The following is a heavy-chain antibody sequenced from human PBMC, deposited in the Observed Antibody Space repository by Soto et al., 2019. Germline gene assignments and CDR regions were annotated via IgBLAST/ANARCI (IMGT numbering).Heavy chain of an antibody. D-gene: IGHD6-13*01. CDR3: ARDDSSSWYRTHYYYYGMDV. CDR1: GFTFSSYG. V-gene: IGHV3-33*01. Sequence: GGSLRLSCAASGFTFSSYGMHWVRQAPGKGLEWVAVIWYDGSNKYYADSVKGRFTISRDNSKNTLYLQMNSLRAEDTAVYYCARDDSSSWYRTHYYYYGMDVWGQGTTVTVSS. CDR2: IWYDGSNK. J-gene: IGHJ6*02.